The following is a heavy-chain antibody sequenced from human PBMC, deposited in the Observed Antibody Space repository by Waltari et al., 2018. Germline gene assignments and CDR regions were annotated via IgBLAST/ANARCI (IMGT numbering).Heavy chain of an antibody. Sequence: QVQLQESGPGLVKPSETLSLTCTVSGGSISSYYWSWIRQPAGKGLEWIGRIYTSGSTNHNPSLKSRVTMSVDTSKNQFSLKLSSVTAADTAVYYCARDCRPEDLYCYYYGMDVWGQGTTVTVSS. CDR2: IYTSGST. J-gene: IGHJ6*02. V-gene: IGHV4-4*07. CDR1: GGSISSYY. CDR3: ARDCRPEDLYCYYYGMDV.